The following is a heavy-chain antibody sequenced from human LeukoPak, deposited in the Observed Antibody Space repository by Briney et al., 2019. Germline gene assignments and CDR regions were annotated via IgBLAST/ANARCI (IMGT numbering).Heavy chain of an antibody. J-gene: IGHJ6*03. CDR3: ARGPGSSTSYYYYYYMDV. V-gene: IGHV1-2*02. D-gene: IGHD3-10*01. CDR1: GYTFTGYY. Sequence: ASVKVSCKASGYTFTGYYMHWVRQAPGQGLEWMGWINPNSGGTNYAQKFQGRVTMTRDTSISTAYMELSRLRSDDTAVYYCARGPGSSTSYYYYYYMDVWGKGTTVTISS. CDR2: INPNSGGT.